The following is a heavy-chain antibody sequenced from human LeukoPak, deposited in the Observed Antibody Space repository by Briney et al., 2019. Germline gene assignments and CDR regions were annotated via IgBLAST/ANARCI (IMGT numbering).Heavy chain of an antibody. CDR3: AKSRSPYYYGSGSTHAGY. V-gene: IGHV3-23*01. D-gene: IGHD3-10*01. J-gene: IGHJ4*02. Sequence: PGGSLRLSCAASGFTFSSYAMSWVRQAPGKGLEWVSAISGSGGSTYYADSVKGRFTISRDNSKNTLYLQMNSLRAEDTAVYYSAKSRSPYYYGSGSTHAGYWGQGTLVTVSS. CDR1: GFTFSSYA. CDR2: ISGSGGST.